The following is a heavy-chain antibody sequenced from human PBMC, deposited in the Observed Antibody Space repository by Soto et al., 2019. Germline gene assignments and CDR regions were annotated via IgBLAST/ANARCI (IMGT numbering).Heavy chain of an antibody. J-gene: IGHJ5*02. Sequence: ASVKVSCKASGYTFTSYYMHWVRQAPGQGLEWMGIINPSGGSTSYAQKFQGRVTMTRDMSTSTVYMELSSLRSEDTAVYYCARDYGGYDWGNWFDPWGQGTLVTVSS. V-gene: IGHV1-46*03. CDR1: GYTFTSYY. CDR3: ARDYGGYDWGNWFDP. D-gene: IGHD5-12*01. CDR2: INPSGGST.